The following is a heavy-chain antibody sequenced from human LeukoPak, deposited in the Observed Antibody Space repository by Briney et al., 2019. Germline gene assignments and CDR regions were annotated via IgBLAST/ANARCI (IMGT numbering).Heavy chain of an antibody. CDR2: IWYDGTNK. J-gene: IGHJ4*02. Sequence: GRSLRLSCAASGFTFSSYGIHWVRQAPGKGLEWAAVIWYDGTNKYYADSVKGRFTITRDNSKNTLYLQMNSLRAEDTAVYYCAKDRGSSWYPDFDYWGQGTLVTVSS. CDR3: AKDRGSSWYPDFDY. D-gene: IGHD6-13*01. CDR1: GFTFSSYG. V-gene: IGHV3-33*06.